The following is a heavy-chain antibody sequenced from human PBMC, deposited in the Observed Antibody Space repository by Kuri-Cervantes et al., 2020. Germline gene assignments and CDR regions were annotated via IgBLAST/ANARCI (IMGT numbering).Heavy chain of an antibody. CDR3: ARGEGGVVFDL. CDR1: GGSISGSSYY. Sequence: GSLRLSCNVSGGSISGSSYYWGWIRQPPGKGLEWIGRVYTSGSTNYNPSLKNRVIMSVDKSKKQFSLKVNSVTAADTAVYYCARGEGGVVFDLWGQGTLVTVPQ. J-gene: IGHJ4*02. D-gene: IGHD3-16*01. CDR2: VYTSGST. V-gene: IGHV4-61*05.